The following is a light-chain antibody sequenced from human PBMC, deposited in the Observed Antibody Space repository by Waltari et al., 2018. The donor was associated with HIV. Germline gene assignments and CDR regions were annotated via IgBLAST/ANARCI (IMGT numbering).Light chain of an antibody. V-gene: IGKV3-20*01. Sequence: EIVLTQSPGTLSLSPGERATLSCSARQHIAHTYLAWYQQKRGQPPRLLIYDASTRPTGIPERFSGSGSGTDFTLSIARREPEDFAVYYCQQYGSFPGTFGQGTRVEIK. CDR1: QHIAHTY. CDR3: QQYGSFPGT. CDR2: DAS. J-gene: IGKJ1*01.